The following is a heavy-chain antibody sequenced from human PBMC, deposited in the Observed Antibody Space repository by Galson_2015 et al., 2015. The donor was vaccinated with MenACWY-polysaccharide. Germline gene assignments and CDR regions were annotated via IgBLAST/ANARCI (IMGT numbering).Heavy chain of an antibody. CDR1: GFAFNNYW. V-gene: IGHV3-7*01. Sequence: SLRLSCAASGFAFNNYWMSWVRQAPGKGLEWLANINEDGSGRYYLDSVKGRFTISRDNAKNSLYLQMGSLRAEDTAVYYCALDLKWPVRFWGQGTLVSVSS. D-gene: IGHD6-19*01. J-gene: IGHJ4*02. CDR2: INEDGSGR. CDR3: ALDLKWPVRF.